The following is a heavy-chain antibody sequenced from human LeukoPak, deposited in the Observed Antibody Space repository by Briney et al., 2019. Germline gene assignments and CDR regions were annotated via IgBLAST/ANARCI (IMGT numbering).Heavy chain of an antibody. CDR3: ARSGSYLFYFDY. J-gene: IGHJ4*02. CDR1: GYTFTSYD. Sequence: ASMKVSCKASGYTFTSYDINWVRQATGQGLEWMGWMNPNSGNTGYAQKFQGRVTMTRNTSISTAYMELSSLRSEDTAVYYCARSGSYLFYFDYWGQGTLVTVSS. V-gene: IGHV1-8*01. CDR2: MNPNSGNT. D-gene: IGHD1-26*01.